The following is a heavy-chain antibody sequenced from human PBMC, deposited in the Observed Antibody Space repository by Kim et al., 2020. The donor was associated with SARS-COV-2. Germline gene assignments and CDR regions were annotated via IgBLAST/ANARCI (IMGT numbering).Heavy chain of an antibody. Sequence: AQKFQGRVTMTRNTSISTAYMELSSLRSEDTAVYYCARGSSGYSYGTGDYWGQGTLVTVSS. CDR3: ARGSSGYSYGTGDY. D-gene: IGHD5-18*01. J-gene: IGHJ4*02. V-gene: IGHV1-8*01.